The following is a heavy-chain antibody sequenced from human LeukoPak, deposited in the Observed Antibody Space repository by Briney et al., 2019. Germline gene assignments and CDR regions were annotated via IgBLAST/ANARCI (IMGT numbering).Heavy chain of an antibody. CDR3: ARDTSPYIGTVWSDAYI. CDR2: INQDGSQK. D-gene: IGHD3-16*01. CDR1: GFTFSIYW. V-gene: IGHV3-7*01. J-gene: IGHJ3*02. Sequence: GGSLRLSCAASGFTFSIYWMSWVRQAPGKGLEWVANINQDGSQKYYVDSVKGRFTISGDSATNAVYLQLTSLRADDTAVYYCARDTSPYIGTVWSDAYIWGQGTMVTVSS.